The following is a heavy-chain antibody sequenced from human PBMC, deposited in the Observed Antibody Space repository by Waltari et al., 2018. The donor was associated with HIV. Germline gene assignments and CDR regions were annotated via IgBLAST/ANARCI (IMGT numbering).Heavy chain of an antibody. CDR2: IWHDETNK. CDR1: GFPYARSG. CDR3: AKEDSSSSDPHYFDY. D-gene: IGHD6-6*01. V-gene: IGHV3-33*06. J-gene: IGHJ4*02. Sequence: QVQLVVSGGGVVQPGRSLIISCPASGFPYARSGREGGRQAPGKGLEWVAVIWHDETNKYYADSVTGRFTISRDNSMNTLYLQMNSLRAEDTAMYYCAKEDSSSSDPHYFDYWGQGTLVTVSS.